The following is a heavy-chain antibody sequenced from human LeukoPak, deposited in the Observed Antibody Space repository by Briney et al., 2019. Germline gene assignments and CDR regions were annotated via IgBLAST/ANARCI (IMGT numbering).Heavy chain of an antibody. Sequence: VASVNVSCKASGYTFTSYGISWVRQAPGQGLEWMGWISAYNGNTNYAQKLQGRVTMTTDTSTSTAYMELRSLRSDDTAVYYCARVLSSSWPPKYNWFDPWGQGTLVTVSS. V-gene: IGHV1-18*01. CDR2: ISAYNGNT. CDR3: ARVLSSSWPPKYNWFDP. J-gene: IGHJ5*02. CDR1: GYTFTSYG. D-gene: IGHD6-13*01.